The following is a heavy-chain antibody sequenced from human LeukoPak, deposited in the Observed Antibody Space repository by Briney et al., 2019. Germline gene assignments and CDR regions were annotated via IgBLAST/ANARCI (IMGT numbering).Heavy chain of an antibody. Sequence: PGGSLRLSCAASGFTFSSYAMHWVRQAPGKGLEWVAVISYDGSNKYYADSVKGRFTISRDNSKNTLYLQMNSLRAEDTAVYYCARDWGRKDYDILTGYYGPRIWGQGTLVTVSS. V-gene: IGHV3-30*04. CDR2: ISYDGSNK. D-gene: IGHD3-9*01. CDR3: ARDWGRKDYDILTGYYGPRI. CDR1: GFTFSSYA. J-gene: IGHJ4*02.